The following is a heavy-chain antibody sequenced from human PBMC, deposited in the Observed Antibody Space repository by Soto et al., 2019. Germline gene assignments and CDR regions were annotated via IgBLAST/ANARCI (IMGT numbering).Heavy chain of an antibody. D-gene: IGHD3-22*01. V-gene: IGHV4-30-4*08. CDR1: GGSISSGDYY. CDR2: IYYSGST. Sequence: SETLSLTCTVSGGSISSGDYYWSWIRQPPGKGLEWIGYIYYSGSTYYNPSLKSRVTISVDTSKNQFSLKLSSVTAADTAVYYCARVERGTMIVVVRDAFDIWGQGTMVTVSS. J-gene: IGHJ3*02. CDR3: ARVERGTMIVVVRDAFDI.